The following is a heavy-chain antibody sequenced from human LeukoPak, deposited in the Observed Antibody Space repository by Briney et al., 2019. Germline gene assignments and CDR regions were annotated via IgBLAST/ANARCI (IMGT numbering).Heavy chain of an antibody. CDR3: AREYMDV. CDR1: GFTFSSYS. J-gene: IGHJ4*01. V-gene: IGHV3-21*04. Sequence: GGSLRLSCAASGFTFSSYSMNWVRQAPGKGLAWVSSISSSRTYTNYADSVRGRFTISRDNSKNSLYLQMNSLRAEDTAVYYCAREYMDVWGHGTLVTVSS. D-gene: IGHD3/OR15-3a*01. CDR2: ISSSRTYT.